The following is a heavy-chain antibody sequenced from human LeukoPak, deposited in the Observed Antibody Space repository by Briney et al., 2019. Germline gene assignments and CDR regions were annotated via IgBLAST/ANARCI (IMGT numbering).Heavy chain of an antibody. CDR1: GFTFSSYG. J-gene: IGHJ4*02. CDR3: AKDRSYYGSFWYFGY. CDR2: IRYDGSNK. D-gene: IGHD3-10*01. V-gene: IGHV3-30*02. Sequence: TGGSLRLSCAASGFTFSSYGMHWVRQAPGKGLEWVAFIRYDGSNKYYADSVKGRFTISRDNSKNTLYLQMNSLRAEDTAVYYCAKDRSYYGSFWYFGYWGQGTLVTVSS.